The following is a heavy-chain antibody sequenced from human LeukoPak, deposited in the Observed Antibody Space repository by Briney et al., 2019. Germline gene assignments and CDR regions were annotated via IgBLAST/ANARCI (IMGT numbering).Heavy chain of an antibody. V-gene: IGHV3-30*04. CDR2: ISYDGSNK. CDR1: GFTFSSHA. D-gene: IGHD2-2*01. J-gene: IGHJ3*02. Sequence: GRSLRLSCAASGFTFSSHAMHWVRQAPGKGLEWVAVISYDGSNKYYADSVKGRFTISRDNSKNTLYLQMNSLRAEDTAVYYCARVAYSSTSCGYDAFDIWGQGTMVTVSS. CDR3: ARVAYSSTSCGYDAFDI.